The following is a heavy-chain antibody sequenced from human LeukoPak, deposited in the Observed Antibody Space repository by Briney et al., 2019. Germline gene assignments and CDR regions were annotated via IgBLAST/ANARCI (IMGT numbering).Heavy chain of an antibody. CDR1: GFAFSTYW. CDR3: ARVGGRGSIGGDC. Sequence: GGSLRLSCAASGFAFSTYWMHWVRQAPGKGLVWVSRIHRDGSSTTYADFVKGRFTVSRDNAKNTLYLQMSSLRAEDTAMYFCARVGGRGSIGGDCWGQGTLVTVSS. D-gene: IGHD3-10*01. V-gene: IGHV3-74*03. J-gene: IGHJ4*02. CDR2: IHRDGSST.